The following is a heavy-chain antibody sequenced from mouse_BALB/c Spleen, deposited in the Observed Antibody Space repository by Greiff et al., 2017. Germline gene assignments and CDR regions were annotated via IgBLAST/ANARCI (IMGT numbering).Heavy chain of an antibody. CDR3: TISLHYSYAMDY. Sequence: VQLQQSGAELVKPGASVKLSCKASGYTFTSYYMYWVKQRPGQGLEWIGEINPSNGGTNFNEKFKSKATLTVDKSSSTAYMQLSSLTSEDSAVYYCTISLHYSYAMDYWGQGTSVTVSS. CDR2: INPSNGGT. D-gene: IGHD1-2*01. J-gene: IGHJ4*01. V-gene: IGHV1S16*01. CDR1: GYTFTSYY.